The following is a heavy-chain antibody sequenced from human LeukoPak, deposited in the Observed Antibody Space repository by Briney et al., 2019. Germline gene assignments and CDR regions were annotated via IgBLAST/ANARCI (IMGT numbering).Heavy chain of an antibody. CDR3: ARGTCSSTSCYGFDY. D-gene: IGHD2-2*01. V-gene: IGHV3-11*05. J-gene: IGHJ4*02. CDR2: ISSSSSYT. CDR1: GFTFSDCY. Sequence: PGGSLRLSCAASGFTFSDCYMSWIRQAPGKGLEWVSYISSSSSYTNYADSVKGRFTISRDNAKNSLYLQMNSLRAEDTAVYYCARGTCSSTSCYGFDYWGQGTLVTVSS.